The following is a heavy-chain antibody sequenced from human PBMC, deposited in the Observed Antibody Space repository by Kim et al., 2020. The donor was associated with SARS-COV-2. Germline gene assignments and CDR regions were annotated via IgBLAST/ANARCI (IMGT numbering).Heavy chain of an antibody. J-gene: IGHJ4*02. CDR2: IYYRGST. D-gene: IGHD1-20*01. V-gene: IGHV4-59*01. CDR1: GGSISSYY. CDR3: ARVAYNWNAPPVFDY. Sequence: SETLSLTCTVSGGSISSYYWSWIRQPPGKGLEWIGYIYYRGSTNYNPSLKSRVTISVDTSKNQFSLKLSSVTAADTAVYYCARVAYNWNAPPVFDYWGQGTLVTVSS.